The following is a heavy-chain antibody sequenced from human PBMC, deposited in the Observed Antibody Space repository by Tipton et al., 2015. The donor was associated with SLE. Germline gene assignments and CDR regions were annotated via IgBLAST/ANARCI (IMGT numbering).Heavy chain of an antibody. CDR3: ARHTTTEWFRLVMGASWFDP. J-gene: IGHJ5*02. V-gene: IGHV4-39*07. CDR1: GGSIISSGYY. D-gene: IGHD6-19*01. Sequence: TLSLTCTVSGGSIISSGYYWGWVRQSPGKGLEWIGSIYYSGSTYYNPSLKSRVSISADTSKNHFSLWLTSVTAADTAVYYCARHTTTEWFRLVMGASWFDPWGQGTLVTVSS. CDR2: IYYSGST.